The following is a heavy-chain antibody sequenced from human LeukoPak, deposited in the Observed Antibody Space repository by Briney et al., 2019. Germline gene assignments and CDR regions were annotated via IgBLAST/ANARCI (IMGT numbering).Heavy chain of an antibody. V-gene: IGHV3-11*04. D-gene: IGHD1-1*01. Sequence: GGSLRLSCAASRFTFSDYYMSWIRQAPGKGLEWVSYISSSGSTIYYADSVKGRFTISRDNAKNSLYLQMNSLRAEDTGVYYCARIYDKNWFDPWGQGTLVTVSS. CDR2: ISSSGSTI. J-gene: IGHJ5*02. CDR3: ARIYDKNWFDP. CDR1: RFTFSDYY.